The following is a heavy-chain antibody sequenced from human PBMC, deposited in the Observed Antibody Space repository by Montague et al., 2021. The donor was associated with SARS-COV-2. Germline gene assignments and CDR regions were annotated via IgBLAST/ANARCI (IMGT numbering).Heavy chain of an antibody. J-gene: IGHJ4*02. CDR2: ISSSSSYI. CDR1: GFTFSSYS. CDR3: ARDKYYDILTGYYNY. D-gene: IGHD3-9*01. V-gene: IGHV3-21*01. Sequence: SLRLSCAASGFTFSSYSMNWVRQAPGKGLEWVSSISSSSSYIYYADSVKGRFTISRDNAKNSLYLQMNSLRAEDTAVYYCARDKYYDILTGYYNYWGQGTLVTVSP.